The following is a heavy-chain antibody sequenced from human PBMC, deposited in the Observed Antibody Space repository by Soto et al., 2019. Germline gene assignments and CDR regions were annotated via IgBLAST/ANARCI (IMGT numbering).Heavy chain of an antibody. D-gene: IGHD3-3*01. CDR1: GYTFTSYG. V-gene: IGHV1-18*01. Sequence: QVQLVQSGAEVKKPGASVKVSCKASGYTFTSYGISWVRQAPGQGLEWMGWISAHNGNTNYAQKLQGRVTVTTDTSTRTHSKELGSLTENHPSLPYYGRLRDFRRAHPSDCCAKGTLITVSS. J-gene: IGHJ4*02. CDR3: GRLRDFRRAHPSDC. CDR2: ISAHNGNT.